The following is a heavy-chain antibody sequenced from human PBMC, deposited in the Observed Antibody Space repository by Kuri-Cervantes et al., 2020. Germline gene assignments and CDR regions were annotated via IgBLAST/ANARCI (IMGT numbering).Heavy chain of an antibody. CDR1: GFTFDDYA. J-gene: IGHJ4*02. V-gene: IGHV3-9*01. Sequence: SLKISCAASGFTFDDYAMHWVRQAPGKGLEWVSGISWNSGSIGYADSVKGRFTISRDNAKNSLYLQMNSLRAEDTALYYCARGRWIQLWARKYYFDYWGQGTLVTVSS. CDR3: ARGRWIQLWARKYYFDY. CDR2: ISWNSGSI. D-gene: IGHD5-18*01.